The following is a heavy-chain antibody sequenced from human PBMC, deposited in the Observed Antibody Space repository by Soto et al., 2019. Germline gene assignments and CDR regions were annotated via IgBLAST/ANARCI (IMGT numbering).Heavy chain of an antibody. Sequence: GGSLRLSCAASGFTFSSYSMNWVRQAPGKGLEWVSSISSSSSYIYYADSVKGRFTISRDNAKNSLYLQMNSLRAEDTAVYYCARDLDRNYEYYYGMDVWGQGTTVTVSS. CDR3: ARDLDRNYEYYYGMDV. J-gene: IGHJ6*02. V-gene: IGHV3-21*01. CDR1: GFTFSSYS. CDR2: ISSSSSYI. D-gene: IGHD4-4*01.